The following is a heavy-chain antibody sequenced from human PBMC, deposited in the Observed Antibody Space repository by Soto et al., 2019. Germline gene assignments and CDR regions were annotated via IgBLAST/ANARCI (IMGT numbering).Heavy chain of an antibody. J-gene: IGHJ2*01. CDR3: ARGSRYFDL. CDR2: INLSEST. CDR1: GGSFSGYY. Sequence: QVQLQQWGAGLLKPSATLSLTCALYGGSFSGYYWSWIRHPPGKGLEWIGEINLSESTNYNPSLTSRVTISVDMCKNQFSLKLSSVPAADTVVYYCARGSRYFDLWGRGTLVTVSS. V-gene: IGHV4-34*01.